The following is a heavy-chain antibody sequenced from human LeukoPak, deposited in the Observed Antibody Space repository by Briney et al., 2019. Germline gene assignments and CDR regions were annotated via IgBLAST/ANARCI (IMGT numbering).Heavy chain of an antibody. D-gene: IGHD3-22*01. CDR1: GGTFSSYA. CDR2: IIPIFGTA. J-gene: IGHJ4*02. V-gene: IGHV1-69*13. Sequence: SVKVSCKASGGTFSSYAISWVRQAPGQGLEWMGRIIPIFGTANYAQKFQGRVTLTPDESTSTAYMELSSLRSEDTAVYYCASGDYYDSSDFDYWGQRTLVTVSP. CDR3: ASGDYYDSSDFDY.